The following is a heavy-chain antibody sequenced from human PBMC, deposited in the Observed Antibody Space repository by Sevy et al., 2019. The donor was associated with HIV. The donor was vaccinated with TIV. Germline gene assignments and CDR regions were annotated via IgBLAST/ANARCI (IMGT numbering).Heavy chain of an antibody. D-gene: IGHD2-15*01. CDR3: ARLWPYCSGGSCYRGWFDP. Sequence: GEALKISCKGSGYSFTSYWIGWVRQMPGKGLEWMGIIYPGDSDTRYSPSFQGQVTIPADKSISTAYLQWSSLKASDTAMYYCARLWPYCSGGSCYRGWFDPWGQGTLVTVSS. V-gene: IGHV5-51*01. CDR1: GYSFTSYW. CDR2: IYPGDSDT. J-gene: IGHJ5*02.